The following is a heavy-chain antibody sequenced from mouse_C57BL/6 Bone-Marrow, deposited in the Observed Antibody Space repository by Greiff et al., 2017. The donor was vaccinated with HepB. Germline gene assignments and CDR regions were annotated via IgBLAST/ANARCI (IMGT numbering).Heavy chain of an antibody. Sequence: EVLLVQSGAELVKPGASVKLSCTASGFTFKDYYMHWVKQRPEQGLEWIGRIDPEDGETKYTAKFQGKATITADTSSNTAYLQLSSLTSEDAAVYDYALTTVVARDWYFEVGGTGTTVTVTA. CDR3: ALTTVVARDWYFEV. D-gene: IGHD1-1*01. CDR1: GFTFKDYY. V-gene: IGHV14-2*01. J-gene: IGHJ1*03. CDR2: IDPEDGET.